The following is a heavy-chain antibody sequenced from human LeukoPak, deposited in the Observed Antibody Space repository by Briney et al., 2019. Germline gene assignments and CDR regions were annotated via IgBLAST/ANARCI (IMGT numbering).Heavy chain of an antibody. CDR3: ARSQRLYYYYMDV. Sequence: SETLSLTCTVSGGSISRNYWSWIRQTPGKGLEWIGSMYSTGSTSYNPSLKSRVTISADTSKNEFSLKLTSVTAADTSVYYCARSQRLYYYYMDVWGKGTTVTISS. CDR2: MYSTGST. V-gene: IGHV4-59*05. CDR1: GGSISRNY. J-gene: IGHJ6*03.